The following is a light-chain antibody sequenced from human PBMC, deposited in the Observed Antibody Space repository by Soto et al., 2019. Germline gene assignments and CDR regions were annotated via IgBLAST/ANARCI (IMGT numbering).Light chain of an antibody. V-gene: IGLV2-14*01. CDR2: EVS. Sequence: QSALTQPPSVSGSPGQSITISCTGTSSDVGGYNYVSWYQQHPGKAPKLMIYEVSNRPSGVSNRFSGSKSGNTASLTISGLQADDEADYYCSSYTSSSTTYVFGTGTKLTVL. CDR1: SSDVGGYNY. CDR3: SSYTSSSTTYV. J-gene: IGLJ1*01.